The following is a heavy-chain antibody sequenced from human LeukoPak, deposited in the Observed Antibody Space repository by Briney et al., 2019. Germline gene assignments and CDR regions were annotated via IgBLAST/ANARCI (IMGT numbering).Heavy chain of an antibody. Sequence: GGSLRLSRAASVFAPSSYWMSCVRRAPGKGLERVANIKQDGSEKYYVDSVKGRFTISRDNAKDSLYLQMNSLRDEDTAVYFCARDRGSSGWYEFDSWGQGTLVTVSS. J-gene: IGHJ4*02. CDR2: IKQDGSEK. D-gene: IGHD6-19*01. CDR3: ARDRGSSGWYEFDS. CDR1: VFAPSSYW. V-gene: IGHV3-7*01.